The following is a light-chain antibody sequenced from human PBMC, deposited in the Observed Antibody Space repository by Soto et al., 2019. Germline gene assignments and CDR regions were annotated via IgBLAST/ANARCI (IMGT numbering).Light chain of an antibody. J-gene: IGKJ1*01. CDR1: QSISSW. CDR3: QQYNSYSRT. Sequence: IQMNQSPSTLSASIGDRVTITCRASQSISSWLAWYQQKPGKAPKLLIYKASSLESGVPSRFSGSGSGTEFTLTISSLQPDDFATYYCQQYNSYSRTFGQGTNVDIK. V-gene: IGKV1-5*03. CDR2: KAS.